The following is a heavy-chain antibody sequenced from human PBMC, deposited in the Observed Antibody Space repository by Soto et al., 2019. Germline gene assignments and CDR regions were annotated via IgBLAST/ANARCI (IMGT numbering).Heavy chain of an antibody. V-gene: IGHV4-59*08. CDR1: GGSISSYY. Sequence: QVQLQDSGPGLVKPSETLSLTCTVSGGSISSYYWSWIRQPPGKGLEWIGYIYYSGSTNYNPSLKSRVSISVDTSKNQFSLKLSSVTAADTAVYYCARGGGYDYVALYYYGTDVWGEGTTVTVSS. J-gene: IGHJ6*04. CDR3: ARGGGYDYVALYYYGTDV. D-gene: IGHD5-12*01. CDR2: IYYSGST.